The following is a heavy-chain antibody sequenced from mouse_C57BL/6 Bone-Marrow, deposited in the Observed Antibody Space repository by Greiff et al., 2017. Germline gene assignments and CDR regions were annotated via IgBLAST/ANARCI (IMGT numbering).Heavy chain of an antibody. V-gene: IGHV5-17*01. Sequence: DVMLVESGGGLVKPGGSLKLSCAASGFTFSDYGMHWVRQAPEKGLEWVAYISSGSSTIYYADTVKGRFTISRDNAKNTLFLQMTSLRSEDTAMYYCARNDEDWFAYWGQGTLVTVSA. CDR3: ARNDEDWFAY. CDR1: GFTFSDYG. J-gene: IGHJ3*01. D-gene: IGHD2-3*01. CDR2: ISSGSSTI.